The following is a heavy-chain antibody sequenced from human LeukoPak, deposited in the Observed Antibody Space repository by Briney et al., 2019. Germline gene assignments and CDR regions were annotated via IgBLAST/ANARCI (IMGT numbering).Heavy chain of an antibody. CDR2: MFSDGRT. D-gene: IGHD4-17*01. CDR1: GLTLNDNY. Sequence: PGGSLRLSCLVSGLTLNDNYTSWVRQAPGKGLQWVSVMFSDGRTFYGDSVRGRFTISRDLARNTLLLQMHSLRADDPAVHYCARTNPDYGDYGYWGQGTLVTVSS. CDR3: ARTNPDYGDYGY. J-gene: IGHJ4*02. V-gene: IGHV3-53*01.